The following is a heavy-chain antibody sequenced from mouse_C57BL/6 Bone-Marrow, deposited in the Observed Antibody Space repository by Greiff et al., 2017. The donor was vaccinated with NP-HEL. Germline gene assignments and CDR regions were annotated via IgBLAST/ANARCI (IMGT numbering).Heavy chain of an antibody. V-gene: IGHV1-64*01. CDR2: IHPNSGST. D-gene: IGHD4-1*01. CDR1: GYTFTSYW. Sequence: QVQLKQPGAELVKPGASVKLSCKASGYTFTSYWMHWVKQRPGQGLEWIGMIHPNSGSTNYNEKFKSKATLTVDKSSSTAYMQLSSLTSEDSAVYYCASLGHYYAMDYWGQGTSVTVSS. J-gene: IGHJ4*01. CDR3: ASLGHYYAMDY.